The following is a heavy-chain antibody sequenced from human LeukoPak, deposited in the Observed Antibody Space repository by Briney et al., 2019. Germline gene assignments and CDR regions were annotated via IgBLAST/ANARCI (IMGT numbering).Heavy chain of an antibody. CDR1: GDSISSYY. CDR3: ARGEHDYGEPDLDY. Sequence: SETLSLTCTVSGDSISSYYWSWIRQPPGKGLEWIGYIYYSGSTNYNPSLKSRVTISVDTSKNQFSLKLSSVTAADTAVYYCARGEHDYGEPDLDYWGQGTLVTVSS. D-gene: IGHD4-17*01. CDR2: IYYSGST. J-gene: IGHJ4*02. V-gene: IGHV4-59*01.